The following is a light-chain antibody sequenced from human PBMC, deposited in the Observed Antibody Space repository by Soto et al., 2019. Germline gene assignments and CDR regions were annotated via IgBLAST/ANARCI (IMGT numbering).Light chain of an antibody. Sequence: QSVLAQPASVSGSPGQSVTISCTRTSSDVGAYNSVSWYQQHPDKAPQLMICKGTQRPSGVSNRSSGSTSGNAASLTISGLQAGDEADYFCCSSAPESTYVFGTGTKVTVL. CDR3: CSSAPESTYV. J-gene: IGLJ1*01. CDR2: KGT. CDR1: SSDVGAYNS. V-gene: IGLV2-23*01.